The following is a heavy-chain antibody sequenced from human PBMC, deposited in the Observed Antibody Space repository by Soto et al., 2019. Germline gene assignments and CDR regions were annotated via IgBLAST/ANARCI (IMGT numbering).Heavy chain of an antibody. CDR1: GYNFTNHC. CDR3: ARQRNAYYGMAV. CDR2: IFPGDSDT. V-gene: IGHV5-51*01. J-gene: IGHJ6*02. Sequence: PGESLKISCKASGYNFTNHCIVWVRQMPGKGLEWMGVIFPGDSDTRYSPSFQGQVTISADKSSSTAFLQWGSLEASDSAMYYCARQRNAYYGMAVWGQGTTVTVSS.